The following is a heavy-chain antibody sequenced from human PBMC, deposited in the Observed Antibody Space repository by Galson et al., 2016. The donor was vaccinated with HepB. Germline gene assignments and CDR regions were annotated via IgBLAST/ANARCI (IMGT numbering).Heavy chain of an antibody. J-gene: IGHJ4*02. CDR3: ARASPNSKHKYDY. CDR2: ISGSGGST. Sequence: SLRLSCAASGFALSNFHMGWVRQAPGQGLEWVSGISGSGGSTNYADSVKGRFTISRATSENTLYLQMSSLRAEDTGLYYCARASPNSKHKYDYWGQGTLVTVSS. CDR1: GFALSNFH. V-gene: IGHV3-23*01. D-gene: IGHD1/OR15-1a*01.